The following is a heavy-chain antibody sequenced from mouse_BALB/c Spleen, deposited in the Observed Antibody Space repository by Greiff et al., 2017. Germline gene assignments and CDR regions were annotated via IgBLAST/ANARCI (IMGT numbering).Heavy chain of an antibody. CDR3: ARGAYYRYDVGWYFDV. D-gene: IGHD2-14*01. Sequence: QVQLQQSGPGLVAPSQSLSITCTVSGFSLTSYGVHWVRQPPGKGLEWLGVIWAGGSTNYNSALMSRLSISKDNSKSQVFLKMNSLQTDDTAMYYCARGAYYRYDVGWYFDVWGAGTTVTVAS. V-gene: IGHV2-9*02. J-gene: IGHJ1*01. CDR2: IWAGGST. CDR1: GFSLTSYG.